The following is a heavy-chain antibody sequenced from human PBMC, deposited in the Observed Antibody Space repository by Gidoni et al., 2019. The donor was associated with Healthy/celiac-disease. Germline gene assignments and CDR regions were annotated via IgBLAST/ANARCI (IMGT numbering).Heavy chain of an antibody. CDR2: ISRSSSTI. Sequence: EVQLVESGGGLVQPGGSLRLSCAASGFTFSSYSMNWVRQAPGKGLEWVSYISRSSSTIYYADSVKGRFTISRDNAKNSLYLQMNSLRDEDTAVYYCAREGSGYSYGFFLRYGMDVWGQGTTVTVSS. J-gene: IGHJ6*02. CDR3: AREGSGYSYGFFLRYGMDV. V-gene: IGHV3-48*02. CDR1: GFTFSSYS. D-gene: IGHD5-18*01.